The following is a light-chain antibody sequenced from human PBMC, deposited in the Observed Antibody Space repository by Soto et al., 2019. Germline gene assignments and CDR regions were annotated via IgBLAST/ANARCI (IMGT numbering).Light chain of an antibody. CDR3: QQSYKTLIT. J-gene: IGKJ5*01. CDR2: SAS. CDR1: QSILTF. V-gene: IGKV1-39*01. Sequence: DIQMTKSPSSLSASVGARVTIAXRASQSILTFLNGYQQKPGKAPQXXSDSASSLQRLGPSMFSGRGAGTYFTLTSSSLQAAAFATYSCQQSYKTLITFGPGTRLEIK.